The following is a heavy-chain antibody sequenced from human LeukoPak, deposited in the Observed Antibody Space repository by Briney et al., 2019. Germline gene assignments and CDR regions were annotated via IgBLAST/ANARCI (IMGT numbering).Heavy chain of an antibody. CDR1: GFTFRTYS. Sequence: PGGSLRLSCAASGFTFRTYSMNWVRQAPGKGLEWVSYISSSSSTIYYADSVKGRFTISRDNAKNSVYLQMNSLRGEDTAVYYCARRAGAYSHPYDYWGQGTLVTVSS. V-gene: IGHV3-48*01. J-gene: IGHJ4*02. CDR3: ARRAGAYSHPYDY. CDR2: ISSSSSTI. D-gene: IGHD4/OR15-4a*01.